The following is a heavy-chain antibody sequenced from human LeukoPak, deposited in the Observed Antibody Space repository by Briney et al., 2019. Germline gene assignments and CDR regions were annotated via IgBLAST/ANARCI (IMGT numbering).Heavy chain of an antibody. CDR3: AREPYGSGSYDGY. V-gene: IGHV1-69*04. CDR2: IIPILGIA. D-gene: IGHD3-10*01. J-gene: IGHJ4*02. CDR1: GGTFSSYA. Sequence: SAKVSCKASGGTFSSYAISWVRQAPGQGLEWMGRIIPILGIANYAQKFQGRVTITADKSTSTAYMELSSLRSEDTAVYYCAREPYGSGSYDGYWGQGTLVTVSS.